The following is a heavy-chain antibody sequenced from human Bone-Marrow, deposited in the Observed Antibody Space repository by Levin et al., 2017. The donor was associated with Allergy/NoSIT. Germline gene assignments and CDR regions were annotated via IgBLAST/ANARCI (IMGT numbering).Heavy chain of an antibody. CDR3: ARAQYDFWSGYYAYFDY. J-gene: IGHJ4*02. D-gene: IGHD3-3*01. V-gene: IGHV1-2*04. CDR2: INPNSGGT. CDR1: GYTFTGYY. Sequence: ASVKVSCKASGYTFTGYYMHWVRQAPGQGLEWMGWINPNSGGTNYAQKFQGWVTMTRDTSISTAYMELSRLRSDDTAVYYCARAQYDFWSGYYAYFDYWGQGTLVTVSS.